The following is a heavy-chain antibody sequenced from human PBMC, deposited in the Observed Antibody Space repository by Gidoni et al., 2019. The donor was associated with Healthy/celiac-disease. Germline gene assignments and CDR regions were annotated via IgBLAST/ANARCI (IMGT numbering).Heavy chain of an antibody. CDR1: GFTFSSDG. Sequence: QVQLVESGGGVVQPGRSLRLSCAASGFTFSSDGMHWVRQAPGKGLEWVAVIWYDGSNKYYADSVKGRFTISRDNSKNTLYLQMNSLRAEDTAVYYCASSSSDLSYYFDYWGQGTLVTVSS. V-gene: IGHV3-33*01. CDR2: IWYDGSNK. J-gene: IGHJ4*02. D-gene: IGHD6-25*01. CDR3: ASSSSDLSYYFDY.